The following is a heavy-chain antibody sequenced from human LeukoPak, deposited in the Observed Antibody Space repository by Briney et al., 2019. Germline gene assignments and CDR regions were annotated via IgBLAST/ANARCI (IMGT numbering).Heavy chain of an antibody. Sequence: GGSLRLSCAASGFTFNSYAMSWVRQAPGKGLEWVSSISSSSSYIYYADSVKGRFTISRDNAKNSLYLQMNSLRAEDTAVYYCARAPSDSLIVVVPAASDYWGQGTLVTVSS. CDR3: ARAPSDSLIVVVPAASDY. J-gene: IGHJ4*02. D-gene: IGHD2-2*01. CDR2: ISSSSSYI. CDR1: GFTFNSYA. V-gene: IGHV3-21*01.